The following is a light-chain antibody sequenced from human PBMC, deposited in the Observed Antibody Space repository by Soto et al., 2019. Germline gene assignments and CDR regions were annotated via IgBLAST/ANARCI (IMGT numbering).Light chain of an antibody. CDR1: QSISSR. Sequence: DSQMTQSPSTLSASVGERVTITCCACQSISSRLAWYQQKPGKAPKFLVYDASNLESGVPSRFSGSGSGTEFTLTISSLQPDDFATYYCQQYNSYSVTFGQGTKVDI. CDR2: DAS. CDR3: QQYNSYSVT. J-gene: IGKJ1*01. V-gene: IGKV1-5*01.